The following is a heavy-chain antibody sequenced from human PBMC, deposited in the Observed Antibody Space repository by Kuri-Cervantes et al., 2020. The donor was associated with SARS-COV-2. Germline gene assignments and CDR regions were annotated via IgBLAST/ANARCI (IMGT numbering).Heavy chain of an antibody. Sequence: LSLTCAASGFTVSSNYMSWVRQAPGKGLEWVSVIYSGGSTYYAGSVKGRFTISRDNSKNTLYLQMNSLRAEDTAVYYCARDSYGDIYYYYGMDVWGQGTTVTVSS. J-gene: IGHJ6*02. CDR1: GFTVSSNY. CDR3: ARDSYGDIYYYYGMDV. D-gene: IGHD4-17*01. V-gene: IGHV3-66*01. CDR2: IYSGGST.